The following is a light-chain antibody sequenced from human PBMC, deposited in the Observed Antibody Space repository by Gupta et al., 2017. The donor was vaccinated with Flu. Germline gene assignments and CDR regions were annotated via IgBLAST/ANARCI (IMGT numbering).Light chain of an antibody. Sequence: DIQLTQSPSFLSASVGDRITISCRASQDIYNYLAWYQQKPGKAPQLLIYTASTWQSGVPSRFSGSGCGKELTLTISSRQQEDFATYYCHQHKNYPPFTFGHGTNVDVK. CDR2: TAS. CDR1: QDIYNY. J-gene: IGKJ3*01. V-gene: IGKV1-9*01. CDR3: HQHKNYPPFT.